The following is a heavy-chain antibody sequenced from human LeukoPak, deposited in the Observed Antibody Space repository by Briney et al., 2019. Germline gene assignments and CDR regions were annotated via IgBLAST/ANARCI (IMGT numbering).Heavy chain of an antibody. Sequence: GESLKISCKGYGYTFTTYWIVWVRQMPGKGLEWMGIIYPVDSDTRYSPSFQGQVTISADKSISTAYLQWGSLRASDTAIYYCAKRATVSRHAFDIWVQGTMVTVSS. CDR2: IYPVDSDT. J-gene: IGHJ3*02. CDR3: AKRATVSRHAFDI. V-gene: IGHV5-51*01. CDR1: GYTFTTYW. D-gene: IGHD5-12*01.